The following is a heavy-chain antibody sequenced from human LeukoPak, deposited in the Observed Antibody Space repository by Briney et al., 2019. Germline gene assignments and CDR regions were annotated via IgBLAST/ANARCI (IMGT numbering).Heavy chain of an antibody. D-gene: IGHD1-1*01. J-gene: IGHJ6*03. Sequence: SETLSLTCAVSGGSVSSSSYYWGWIRQPPGKGLEWIGTIYHSGNAYYNPYLKSRVTISIDTSNNQFSLKLTSMTAADTAVYYCARVPTTTNLYYYYYMDVWGRGTTVTVSS. CDR3: ARVPTTTNLYYYYYMDV. CDR2: IYHSGNA. CDR1: GGSVSSSSYY. V-gene: IGHV4-39*01.